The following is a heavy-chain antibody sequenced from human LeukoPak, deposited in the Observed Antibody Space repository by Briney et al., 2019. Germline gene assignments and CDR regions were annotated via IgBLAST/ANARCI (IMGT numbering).Heavy chain of an antibody. Sequence: GESLRLSCAASGFTFSFYSMNWVRQAPGKGLEWVSSISTSSSYILYSDSVKGRFTISRDDAKNSLYLQLNSLRAEDTAVYYCAGVEAAAGAGFDYWGQGTLVTVSS. V-gene: IGHV3-21*01. CDR1: GFTFSFYS. J-gene: IGHJ4*02. CDR2: ISTSSSYI. CDR3: AGVEAAAGAGFDY. D-gene: IGHD6-13*01.